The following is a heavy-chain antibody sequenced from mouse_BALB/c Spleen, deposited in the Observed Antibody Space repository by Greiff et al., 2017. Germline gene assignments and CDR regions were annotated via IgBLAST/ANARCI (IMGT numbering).Heavy chain of an antibody. V-gene: IGHV2-6-2*01. J-gene: IGHJ4*01. Sequence: VQLQQSGPDLVAPSQSLSITCTVSGFSLTSYGVHWVRQPPGKGLEWLVVIWSDGSTTYNSALKSRLSISKDNSKSQVFLKMNSLQTDDTAMYYCARHGLNNYYAMDYWGQGTSVTVSS. CDR3: ARHGLNNYYAMDY. CDR1: GFSLTSYG. CDR2: IWSDGST.